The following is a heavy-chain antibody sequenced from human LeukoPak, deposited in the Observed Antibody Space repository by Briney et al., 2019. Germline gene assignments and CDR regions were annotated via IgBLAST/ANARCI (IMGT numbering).Heavy chain of an antibody. V-gene: IGHV1-8*01. D-gene: IGHD3-16*01. CDR2: MNPNSGNT. Sequence: ASVKVSCKASGYTFTSYDINWVRQATGQGLEWMGWMNPNSGNTGYAQKFQGRVTMTRNTSISTAYMELSSLRSEDTAVYYCAKDMRDYYYYGMDVWGQGTTVTVSS. CDR1: GYTFTSYD. CDR3: AKDMRDYYYYGMDV. J-gene: IGHJ6*02.